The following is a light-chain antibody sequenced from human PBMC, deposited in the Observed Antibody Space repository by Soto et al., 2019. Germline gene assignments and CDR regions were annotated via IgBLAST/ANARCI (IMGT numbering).Light chain of an antibody. CDR3: ETWDSNTLVV. CDR1: SGHSSYI. CDR2: LEGSGSY. V-gene: IGLV4-60*03. J-gene: IGLJ2*01. Sequence: QPVLTQSSSASASLGSSVKITCTLSSGHSSYIIAWHQQQPGKAPRYLMKLEGSGSYNKGSGVPDRFSGSSSGADRYLTISNLQSEDEADYYCETWDSNTLVVFGGGTKLTVL.